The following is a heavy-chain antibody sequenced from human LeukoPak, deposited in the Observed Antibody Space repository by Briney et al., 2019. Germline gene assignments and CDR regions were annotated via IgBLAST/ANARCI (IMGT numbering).Heavy chain of an antibody. CDR3: AKLRTGSIFGNFDY. CDR2: ISGSGGST. CDR1: GGSISSGGYY. Sequence: ETLSLTCTVSGGSISSGGYYWSWIRQAPGKGLEWVSAISGSGGSTYYADSVKGRFTISRDNSKNTLYLQMNSLRAEDTALYYCAKLRTGSIFGNFDYWGQGTLATVSS. D-gene: IGHD3-3*01. V-gene: IGHV3-23*01. J-gene: IGHJ4*02.